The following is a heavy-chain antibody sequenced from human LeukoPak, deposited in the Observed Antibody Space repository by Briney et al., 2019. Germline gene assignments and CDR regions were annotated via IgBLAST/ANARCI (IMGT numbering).Heavy chain of an antibody. Sequence: ASVKVSCRASGGTFSSYAISWVRQAPGQGLEWMGSISAYNGDTNYAQKFQGRVTMTTDTSTTTAYMELRSLRSDDTAVYYCARKAYCDFWGQGTLVTVSS. CDR1: GGTFSSYA. CDR2: ISAYNGDT. J-gene: IGHJ4*02. V-gene: IGHV1-18*01. CDR3: ARKAYCDF. D-gene: IGHD3-3*01.